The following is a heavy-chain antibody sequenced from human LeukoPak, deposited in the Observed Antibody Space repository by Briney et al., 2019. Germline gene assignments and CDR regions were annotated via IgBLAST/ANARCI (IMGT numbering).Heavy chain of an antibody. CDR2: INPNSGGT. D-gene: IGHD6-13*01. CDR3: ARRQQLVRGEYFQH. CDR1: GYTFTGYY. V-gene: IGHV1-2*02. J-gene: IGHJ1*01. Sequence: GASVKVSCKASGYTFTGYYMHWVRQARGQGLEWMGWINPNSGGTNYAQKFQGRVTMTRDTSISTAYMELSRLRSDDTAVYYCARRQQLVRGEYFQHWGQGTLVTVSS.